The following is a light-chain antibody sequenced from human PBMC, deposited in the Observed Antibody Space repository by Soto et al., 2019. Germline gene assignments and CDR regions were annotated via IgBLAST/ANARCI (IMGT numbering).Light chain of an antibody. CDR3: QQRNNWPPGIT. CDR1: QSVSSSY. J-gene: IGKJ5*01. CDR2: GAS. Sequence: IVLTQSPGTLSLSPGERAALSCRAIQSVSSSYLAWYQQKPGQAPRLLIYGASSRATGIPARFSGSGSGTDFTLTISSLEPEDFAVYYCQQRNNWPPGITFGQGTRLEIK. V-gene: IGKV3D-20*02.